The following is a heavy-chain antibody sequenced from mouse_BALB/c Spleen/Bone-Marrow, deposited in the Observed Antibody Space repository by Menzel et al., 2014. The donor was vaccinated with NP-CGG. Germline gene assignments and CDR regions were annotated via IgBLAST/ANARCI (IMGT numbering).Heavy chain of an antibody. Sequence: VQLKQSGAELVKLGASVKLSCTASGFNIEDTYVHWVKQRPEQGLEWIGRIDPANGNTTNDPKFQGKATVTSDTSSNTAYLHLNSLTSEDTAAYYCAEGYDSWFAYWGQGTLVTVSA. CDR1: GFNIEDTY. CDR2: IDPANGNT. V-gene: IGHV14-3*02. CDR3: AEGYDSWFAY. D-gene: IGHD2-2*01. J-gene: IGHJ3*01.